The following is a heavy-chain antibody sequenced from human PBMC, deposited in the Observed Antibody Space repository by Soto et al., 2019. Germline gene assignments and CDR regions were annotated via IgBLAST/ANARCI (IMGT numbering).Heavy chain of an antibody. V-gene: IGHV5-51*01. CDR3: ARSPGYYDILTGHYYYYGMDV. CDR1: GYSFTSYW. Sequence: PGESLKISCKGSGYSFTSYWIGWVRQMPGKGLEWMGIIYPGDSDTRYSPSFQGQVTISADKSISTAYLQWSSLKASDTAMYYCARSPGYYDILTGHYYYYGMDVWGQGTTVTV. D-gene: IGHD3-9*01. CDR2: IYPGDSDT. J-gene: IGHJ6*02.